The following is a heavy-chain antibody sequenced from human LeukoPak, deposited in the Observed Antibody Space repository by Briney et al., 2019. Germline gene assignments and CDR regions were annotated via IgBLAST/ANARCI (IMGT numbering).Heavy chain of an antibody. D-gene: IGHD4-11*01. CDR2: IKQDGSEK. CDR1: GFFFTHYW. J-gene: IGHJ4*02. CDR3: AKDHQKGTVTTVFDY. V-gene: IGHV3-7*01. Sequence: GGSLRLSCAASGFFFTHYWMIWVRQAPGKGLEWVANIKQDGSEKTYVDSVRGRFTISRNNAENSVDLQMNSLRDEDTAIYYCAKDHQKGTVTTVFDYWGQGTLVTVSS.